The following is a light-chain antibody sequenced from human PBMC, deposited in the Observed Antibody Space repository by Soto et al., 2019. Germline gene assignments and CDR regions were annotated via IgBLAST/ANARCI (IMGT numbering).Light chain of an antibody. CDR3: QQRGSWPPLT. Sequence: EVVLTQSPATLSLSPGERATLSCRASQSVANYIAWYQKRPGQSPRLLIYDSSNRATGIPARFTGSGSGTDFTLTISSLELEDFAVYYCQQRGSWPPLTFGGGTKVEIK. CDR1: QSVANY. CDR2: DSS. V-gene: IGKV3-11*01. J-gene: IGKJ4*01.